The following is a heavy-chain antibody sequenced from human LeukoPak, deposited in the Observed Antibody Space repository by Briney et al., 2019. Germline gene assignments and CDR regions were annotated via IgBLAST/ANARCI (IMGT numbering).Heavy chain of an antibody. CDR2: INHSGST. J-gene: IGHJ4*02. CDR3: ARGTGNQVLRYFGWLLCCTFYY. V-gene: IGHV4-34*01. CDR1: GGSFSGYY. Sequence: SETLSLTCAVYGGSFSGYYWSWIRQPPGKGLEWIGEINHSGSTNYNPSLKSRVTISVDTSKNQFSLKLSSVTAADTAVYYCARGTGNQVLRYFGWLLCCTFYYWGQGTLVTVSS. D-gene: IGHD3-9*01.